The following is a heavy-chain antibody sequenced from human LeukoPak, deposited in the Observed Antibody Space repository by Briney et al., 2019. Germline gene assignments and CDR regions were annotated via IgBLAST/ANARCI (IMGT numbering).Heavy chain of an antibody. CDR3: ARANYYDSSGYYGDAFDI. V-gene: IGHV5-51*01. J-gene: IGHJ3*02. Sequence: GASLQISCKGSGSIFTSYWIGWVRPLPGKGLEGMGIIYPGDSDTRYSPSFQGQVTISADKSISTAYLQWSSLKASDTAMYYCARANYYDSSGYYGDAFDIWGQGTMVTVSS. CDR2: IYPGDSDT. D-gene: IGHD3-22*01. CDR1: GSIFTSYW.